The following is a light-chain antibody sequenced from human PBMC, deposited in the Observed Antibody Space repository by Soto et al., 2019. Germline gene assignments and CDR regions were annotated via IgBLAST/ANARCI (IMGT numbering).Light chain of an antibody. CDR3: QSYDGTLTGVI. V-gene: IGLV2-8*01. CDR1: SSDVGGYNY. Sequence: QSALTQPPSASGSPGQSVTISCTGTSSDVGGYNYVSWYQQHPGKAPKLMIYEVSKRPSGVPDRFSGSKSGNTASLTVSGLQAEDEADYFCQSYDGTLTGVIFGGGTKVTVL. CDR2: EVS. J-gene: IGLJ2*01.